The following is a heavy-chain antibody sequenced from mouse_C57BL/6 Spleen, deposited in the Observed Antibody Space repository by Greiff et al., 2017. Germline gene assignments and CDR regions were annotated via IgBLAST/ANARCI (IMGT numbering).Heavy chain of an antibody. CDR2: ISDGGSYT. CDR1: GFTFSSYA. J-gene: IGHJ3*01. D-gene: IGHD2-12*01. CDR3: ARDQDYSFAY. V-gene: IGHV5-4*03. Sequence: EVKLMESGGGLVKPGGSLKLSCAASGFTFSSYAMYWVRQTPEKRLEWVATISDGGSYTYYPDNIKGRFTISRDNAKNNLYLQMSHLKSEDTAMYYCARDQDYSFAYWGQGTLVTVSA.